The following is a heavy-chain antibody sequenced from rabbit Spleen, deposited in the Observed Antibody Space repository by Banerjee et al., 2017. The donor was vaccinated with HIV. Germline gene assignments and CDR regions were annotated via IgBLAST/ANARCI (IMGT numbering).Heavy chain of an antibody. D-gene: IGHD4-1*01. J-gene: IGHJ3*01. CDR3: ARAIVPWLGLTRLDL. V-gene: IGHV1S7*01. CDR2: IYAAKGST. CDR1: GIDFTKYY. Sequence: QLTETGGGLVQPGGSLTLSCKASGIDFTKYYITWVRQAPGKGLEWIGIIYAAKGSTDYASWVNGRLTISSDNAQSTVDLKMTSLTAADTATYFCARAIVPWLGLTRLDLWGPGTLVTVS.